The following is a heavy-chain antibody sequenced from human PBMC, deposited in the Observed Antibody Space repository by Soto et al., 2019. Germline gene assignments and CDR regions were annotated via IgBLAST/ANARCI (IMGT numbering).Heavy chain of an antibody. V-gene: IGHV3-48*03. CDR2: ISSSGSTI. D-gene: IGHD3-22*01. Sequence: GGSLRLSCAASGFTFSSYEMNWVRQAPGKGLEWVSYISSSGSTIYYADSVKGRFTISRDNAKNSLYLQMNSLRAEDTAVYYCARAMIVTDYFDYWGQETLVTVSS. CDR3: ARAMIVTDYFDY. J-gene: IGHJ4*02. CDR1: GFTFSSYE.